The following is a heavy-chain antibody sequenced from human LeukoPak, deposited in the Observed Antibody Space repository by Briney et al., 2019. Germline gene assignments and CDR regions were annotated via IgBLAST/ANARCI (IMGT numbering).Heavy chain of an antibody. CDR3: ARFPPFSIGWFDP. CDR1: GGSISSGSYY. V-gene: IGHV4-61*02. J-gene: IGHJ5*02. CDR2: IYTSGST. Sequence: SETLSLTCTVSGGSISSGSYYWSWIRQPAGKGLEWIGRIYTSGSTNYNPSLKSRVTISVDTSKNQFSLKLSSVTAADTAVYYCARFPPFSIGWFDPWGQGTLVTVSS.